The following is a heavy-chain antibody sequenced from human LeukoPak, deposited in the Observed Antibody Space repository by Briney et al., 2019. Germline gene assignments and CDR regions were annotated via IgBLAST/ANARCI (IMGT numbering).Heavy chain of an antibody. Sequence: GGSLRLSCAASGFTFSSYAMSWVRQAPGKGLEWVSAISGSGGSTYYADSVKGRFTISRDNSKNTLYLQMNSLGAEDTAVYYCAKDKLRSSGYYIDYWGQGTLVTVSS. CDR3: AKDKLRSSGYYIDY. D-gene: IGHD3-22*01. CDR1: GFTFSSYA. CDR2: ISGSGGST. J-gene: IGHJ4*02. V-gene: IGHV3-23*01.